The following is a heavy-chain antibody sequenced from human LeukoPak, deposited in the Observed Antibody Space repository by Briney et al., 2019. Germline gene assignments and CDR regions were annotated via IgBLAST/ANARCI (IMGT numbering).Heavy chain of an antibody. D-gene: IGHD6-6*01. CDR2: ISSSSSTI. CDR3: AKGRSSSDY. Sequence: GGSLRLSCAASGFTLSSYSVNWVRQAPGKGLEWVSYISSSSSTIYYADSVKGRFTISRDNAKNSLYLQMNSLRAEDTAVYYCAKGRSSSDYWGQGTLVTVSS. J-gene: IGHJ4*02. V-gene: IGHV3-48*04. CDR1: GFTLSSYS.